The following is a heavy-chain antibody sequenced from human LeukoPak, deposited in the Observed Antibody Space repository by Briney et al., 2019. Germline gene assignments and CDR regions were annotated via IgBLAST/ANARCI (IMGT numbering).Heavy chain of an antibody. D-gene: IGHD3-22*01. CDR1: GFTLSSYS. Sequence: GGSLRLSCAASGFTLSSYSMNWVRQAPGKGLEWVSSISSSSSYIYYADSVKGRFTISRDNAKNSLYLQMNSLRAGDTAVYYCASYYYDSSGAPGFDPWGQGTLVTVSS. V-gene: IGHV3-21*01. CDR2: ISSSSSYI. CDR3: ASYYYDSSGAPGFDP. J-gene: IGHJ5*02.